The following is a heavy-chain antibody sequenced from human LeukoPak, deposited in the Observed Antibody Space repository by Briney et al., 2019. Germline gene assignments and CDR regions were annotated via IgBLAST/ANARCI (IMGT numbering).Heavy chain of an antibody. J-gene: IGHJ4*02. CDR2: ISGDGGNS. Sequence: GSLRLSCGASGLTFSNFAMSWVRQAPGEGLEWVSSISGDGGNSYYANSVKGRFTISRDNSKNTLYLQLNSLRVDDTAIYYCAKYTRPNDGSIDCWGQGTLPTVSS. CDR3: AKYTRPNDGSIDC. V-gene: IGHV3-23*01. D-gene: IGHD1-1*01. CDR1: GLTFSNFA.